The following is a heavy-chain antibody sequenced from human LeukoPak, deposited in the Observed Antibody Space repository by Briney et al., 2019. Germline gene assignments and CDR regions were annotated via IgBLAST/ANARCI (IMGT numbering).Heavy chain of an antibody. CDR1: GGSFSGYY. CDR2: IYHSGST. Sequence: SETLSLTCAVYGGSFSGYYWGWIRQPPGKGLEWIASIYHSGSTYYNPSLKSRVTISVDTSKNQFSLKLSSVTAADTAVYYCARFPMSGAAAGTVGFGYWGQGTLVTVSS. D-gene: IGHD6-13*01. V-gene: IGHV4-38-2*01. CDR3: ARFPMSGAAAGTVGFGY. J-gene: IGHJ4*02.